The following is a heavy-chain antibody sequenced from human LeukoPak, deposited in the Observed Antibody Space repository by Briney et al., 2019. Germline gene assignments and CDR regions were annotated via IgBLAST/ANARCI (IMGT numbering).Heavy chain of an antibody. CDR1: GFTFSSYA. V-gene: IGHV3-23*01. CDR3: AKVESGSGSYYFGFGY. CDR2: ISGSGGST. D-gene: IGHD3-10*01. Sequence: PGGSLRLSCAASGFTFSSYAMSWVRQAPGKGLEWVSAISGSGGSTYYADSVKGRFTISRDNSKNTLYLQMNSLRAEDTAVYYCAKVESGSGSYYFGFGYWGQGTLVTVSS. J-gene: IGHJ4*02.